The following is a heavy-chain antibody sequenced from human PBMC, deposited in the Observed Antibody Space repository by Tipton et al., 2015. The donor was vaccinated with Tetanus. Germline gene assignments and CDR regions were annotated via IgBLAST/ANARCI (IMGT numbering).Heavy chain of an antibody. CDR1: GGSMISYY. J-gene: IGHJ3*02. V-gene: IGHV4-4*07. CDR3: ARSGGRRYAFDI. Sequence: TLSLTCTVSGGSMISYYWSWIRQPAGKGLEWIGRIYTSGTTNYNPSLKSRVTISVDTSNNLFSLKLTSVTTADTAVYYCARSGGRRYAFDIWGQGTMVTVSS. CDR2: IYTSGTT. D-gene: IGHD3-16*01.